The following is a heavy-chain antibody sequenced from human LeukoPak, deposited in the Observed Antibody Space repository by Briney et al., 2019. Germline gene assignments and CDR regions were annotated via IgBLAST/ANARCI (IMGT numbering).Heavy chain of an antibody. CDR3: AKGYCGGDCPFDY. CDR2: ISYDGSNK. CDR1: GFTFSSYG. D-gene: IGHD2-21*01. V-gene: IGHV3-30*18. Sequence: GGSLRLSCAASGFTFSSYGMRWVRQAPGKGLEWVAVISYDGSNKYYADSVKGRFTIPRDNSKNTQYLQMNSLRAEDTAVYYCAKGYCGGDCPFDYWGQGTLVTVSS. J-gene: IGHJ4*02.